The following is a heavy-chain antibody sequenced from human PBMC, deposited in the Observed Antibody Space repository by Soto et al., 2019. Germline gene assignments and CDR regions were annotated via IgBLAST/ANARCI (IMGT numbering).Heavy chain of an antibody. CDR2: ISSSSSYI. Sequence: EVQLVESGGGLVKPGGSLRLSCAASGFTFSSYSMNWVRQAPGKGLEWVSSISSSSSYIYYADSVKGRFTISRDNAKNSLYMQMNCLRAEDTAVYYWARDMVRGVIKLPRSEFDYWGQGTLVTVSS. J-gene: IGHJ4*02. V-gene: IGHV3-21*01. CDR3: ARDMVRGVIKLPRSEFDY. D-gene: IGHD3-10*01. CDR1: GFTFSSYS.